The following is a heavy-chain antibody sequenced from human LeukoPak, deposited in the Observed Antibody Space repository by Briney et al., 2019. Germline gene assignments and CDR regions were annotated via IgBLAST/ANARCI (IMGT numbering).Heavy chain of an antibody. CDR1: GGTFSSYA. V-gene: IGHV1-69*06. Sequence: SVKVSCKASGGTFSSYAISWVRQAPGQGLEWMGGITPIFGTANYAQKFQGRVTITADKSTSTAYMELSSLRSEDTAVYYCARARQVVTTLKAFDIWGQGTMVTVSS. D-gene: IGHD3-22*01. CDR3: ARARQVVTTLKAFDI. CDR2: ITPIFGTA. J-gene: IGHJ3*02.